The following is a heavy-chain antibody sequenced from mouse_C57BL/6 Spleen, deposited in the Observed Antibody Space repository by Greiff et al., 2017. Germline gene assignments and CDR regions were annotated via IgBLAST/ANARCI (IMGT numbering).Heavy chain of an antibody. D-gene: IGHD4-1*01. Sequence: QVQLKESGPELVKPGASVKISCKASGYAFSSSWMNWVKQRPGKGLEWIGRIYPGDGDTNYNGKFKGKATLTADKSSSTAYMQLSSLTSEDSAVYFCARRTGTTIYWYFDVWGTGTTVTVCS. CDR2: IYPGDGDT. CDR1: GYAFSSSW. V-gene: IGHV1-82*01. J-gene: IGHJ1*03. CDR3: ARRTGTTIYWYFDV.